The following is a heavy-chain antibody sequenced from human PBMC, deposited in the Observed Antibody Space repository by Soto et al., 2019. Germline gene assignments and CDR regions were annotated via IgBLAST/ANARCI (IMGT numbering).Heavy chain of an antibody. J-gene: IGHJ4*02. CDR3: ARDRYGDSDFDY. Sequence: EVQLVESGGGLVKPGGSLRLSCAASGFTFSSYSMNWVRQAPGKGLEWVSSISSSSSYIYYADSVKGRFTISRDNAKNSLYLQMNSLSAEDTAVYYCARDRYGDSDFDYWCQGALVTDSS. CDR2: ISSSSSYI. V-gene: IGHV3-21*01. CDR1: GFTFSSYS. D-gene: IGHD4-17*01.